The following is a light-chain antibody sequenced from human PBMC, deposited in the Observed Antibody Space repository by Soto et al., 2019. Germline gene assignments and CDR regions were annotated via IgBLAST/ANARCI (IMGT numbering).Light chain of an antibody. CDR3: QQRPNWPLT. CDR1: QSISSH. J-gene: IGKJ4*01. V-gene: IGKV3-11*01. Sequence: EIVLTQSPATLSLSPGEGATLSCRASQSISSHLAWYQQKPGQAPRLLMYDASNRATGIPARFSGSGSGTDFTLTISSLAPEDFAVYYYQQRPNWPLTFGGGTKVEIK. CDR2: DAS.